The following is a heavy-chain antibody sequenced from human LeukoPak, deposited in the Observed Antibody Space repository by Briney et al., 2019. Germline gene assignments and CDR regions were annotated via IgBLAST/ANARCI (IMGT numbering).Heavy chain of an antibody. V-gene: IGHV3-9*01. CDR3: AKGSGYSFGYLDY. D-gene: IGHD5-18*01. CDR2: IIWNSGTK. CDR1: GFTFDNYA. J-gene: IGHJ4*02. Sequence: GGSLRLSCAASGFTFDNYAMHWVRQAPGKGLEWVSHIIWNSGTKGYADSVRGRFTISRDNAKNSLYLQMNSLRTEDTALYYSAKGSGYSFGYLDYWGQGTLVTVSS.